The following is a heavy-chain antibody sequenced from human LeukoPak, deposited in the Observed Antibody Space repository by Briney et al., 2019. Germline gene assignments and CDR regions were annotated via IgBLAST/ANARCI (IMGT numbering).Heavy chain of an antibody. J-gene: IGHJ4*02. CDR2: IYHSGST. CDR3: ARGSAYYDSSGYYSPY. V-gene: IGHV4-38-2*01. CDR1: GYSISSGYY. Sequence: PSETLSLTCAVSGYSISSGYYWGWIRQPPGKGLEWIESIYHSGSTYYNPSLKSRVTISVDTSKNQFSLKLSSVTAADTAVYYCARGSAYYDSSGYYSPYWGQGTLVTVSS. D-gene: IGHD3-22*01.